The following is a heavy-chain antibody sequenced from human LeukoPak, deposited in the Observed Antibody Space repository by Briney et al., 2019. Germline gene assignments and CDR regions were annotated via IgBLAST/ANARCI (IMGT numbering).Heavy chain of an antibody. CDR1: GYTFTGYY. CDR3: ARDGDLRFGELPDY. CDR2: INPNSGGT. J-gene: IGHJ4*02. Sequence: ASVKVSCKASGYTFTGYYMHWVRQAPGQGLAWMGWINPNSGGTNYAQKFQGRVTMTRDTSISTAYMELSRLRSDDTAVYYCARDGDLRFGELPDYWGQGTLVTVSS. D-gene: IGHD3-10*01. V-gene: IGHV1-2*02.